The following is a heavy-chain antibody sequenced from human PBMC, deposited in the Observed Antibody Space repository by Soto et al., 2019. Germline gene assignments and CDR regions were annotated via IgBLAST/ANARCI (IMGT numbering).Heavy chain of an antibody. Sequence: GGSLRLSCAASGFTFSSYSMNWVRQAPGKGLEWVSYISSSSSTIYYADSVKGRFTISRDNAKNSLYLQLNSLRAEDTAVYYCSSDRELDYMDVWSKGTTVTVSS. CDR1: GFTFSSYS. CDR2: ISSSSSTI. CDR3: SSDRELDYMDV. D-gene: IGHD2-2*03. J-gene: IGHJ6*03. V-gene: IGHV3-48*01.